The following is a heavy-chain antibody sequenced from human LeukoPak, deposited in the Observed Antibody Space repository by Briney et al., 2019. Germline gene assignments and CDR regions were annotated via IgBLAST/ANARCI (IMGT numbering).Heavy chain of an antibody. V-gene: IGHV1-46*01. CDR2: ISQRAGST. D-gene: IGHD1/OR15-1a*01. Sequence: GASVKVSCKASGYTFTIQYVHWVRQAPAQGPDYMGIISQRAGSTNYAQEFRDRNTKTRHTSTSTVYVEVRSQVSEDTGVCGCARERPNMCYFDYWGQGTLVTVSS. CDR1: GYTFTIQY. CDR3: ARERPNMCYFDY. J-gene: IGHJ4*02.